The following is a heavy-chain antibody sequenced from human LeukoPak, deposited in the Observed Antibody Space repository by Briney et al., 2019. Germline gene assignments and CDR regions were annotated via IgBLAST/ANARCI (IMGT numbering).Heavy chain of an antibody. Sequence: SETLSLTCAVSGGSISSGGYSWNWIRQPPGKGLEWIGYIYHSGSTYYNPSLKTRVTISVDRSNNQFSLKLSSVTAADTAVYYCARNYGGYFDYWGQGTLVTVSS. CDR2: IYHSGST. J-gene: IGHJ4*02. D-gene: IGHD4-23*01. CDR1: GGSISSGGYS. CDR3: ARNYGGYFDY. V-gene: IGHV4-30-2*01.